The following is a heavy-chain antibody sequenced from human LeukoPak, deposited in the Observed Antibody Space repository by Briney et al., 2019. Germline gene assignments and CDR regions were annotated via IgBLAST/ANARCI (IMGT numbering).Heavy chain of an antibody. CDR1: GFIFSSYG. V-gene: IGHV3-30*02. D-gene: IGHD5-24*01. CDR2: IRFDGSNK. J-gene: IGHJ3*02. Sequence: GGSLRLSCAASGFIFSSYGIHWVRQAPGKGLEWVAFIRFDGSNKYYADSVKGRFTISRDNTKNSLYLQMNSLRAEDTAVYYCARDGYNLWAFDIWGQGTMVTVSS. CDR3: ARDGYNLWAFDI.